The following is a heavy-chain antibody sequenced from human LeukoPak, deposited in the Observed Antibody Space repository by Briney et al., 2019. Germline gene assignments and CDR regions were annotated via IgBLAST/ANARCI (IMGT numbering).Heavy chain of an antibody. V-gene: IGHV3-7*01. Sequence: GGSLRLSCAASGFTFSTYWMSWVRQAPGKGLEWVANIKQDGSEKYYVDSVKGRFTISRDNAKNSLYLQMNSLRAEDTAVYYCARDLNSNLLLWFGELFGYWGQGTLVTVSS. D-gene: IGHD3-10*01. CDR1: GFTFSTYW. CDR2: IKQDGSEK. J-gene: IGHJ4*02. CDR3: ARDLNSNLLLWFGELFGY.